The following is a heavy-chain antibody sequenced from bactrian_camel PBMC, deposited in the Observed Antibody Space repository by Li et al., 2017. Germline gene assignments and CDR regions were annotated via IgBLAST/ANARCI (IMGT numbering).Heavy chain of an antibody. V-gene: IGHV3S1*01. Sequence: HVQLVESGGGSVQAGGSLRLSCEALTTGRACMAWFRQAPGKEREGVVAMYTRTSYADSVRGRFTISRDIPKNFLSLQMNNLKPDDTAMYFCAGRDWGTVGSWSDFNFWGQGTQVTVS. CDR2: MYTRT. CDR3: AGRDWGTVGSWSDFNF. D-gene: IGHD5*01. J-gene: IGHJ4*01. CDR1: TTGRAC.